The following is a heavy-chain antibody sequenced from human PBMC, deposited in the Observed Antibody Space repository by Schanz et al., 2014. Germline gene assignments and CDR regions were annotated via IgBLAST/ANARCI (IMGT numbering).Heavy chain of an antibody. CDR1: GYTFTSYG. J-gene: IGHJ6*04. CDR2: IIPILGIA. Sequence: QVQLVQSGAEVKKPGASVKVSCKASGYTFTSYGISWVRQAPGQGLEWMGRIIPILGIANYAQKFQGRVTITADRSTSTAYMELSSLRSEDTAVFYCARDHVATTDYDYFFYYLDVWATGITVIVSS. V-gene: IGHV1-69*04. D-gene: IGHD3-16*01. CDR3: ARDHVATTDYDYFFYYLDV.